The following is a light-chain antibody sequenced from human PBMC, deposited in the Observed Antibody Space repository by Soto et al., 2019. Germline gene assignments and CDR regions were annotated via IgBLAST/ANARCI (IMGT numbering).Light chain of an antibody. CDR1: QSVNANY. V-gene: IGKV3-20*01. CDR2: GIS. CDR3: EQYGSSPRT. J-gene: IGKJ1*01. Sequence: EIVLTQSPGTLSLSPGERATLSCRASQSVNANYFAWYQQKPGQAPRLLIYGISSRPTGIPDRFSGSGSGTDFTLTISRLEPEDFAVYYCEQYGSSPRTFGPGTKVEI.